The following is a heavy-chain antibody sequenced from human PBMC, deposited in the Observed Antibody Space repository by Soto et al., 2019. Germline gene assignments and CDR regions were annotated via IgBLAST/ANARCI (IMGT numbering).Heavy chain of an antibody. Sequence: EVQLLESGGGLVQPGGSLRLSCAASGFTFSSYAMSWVRQAPGKGLERVSSISSDGGNTYYADSVKGRFTISRDNSKNTLSLQMNSLRADDAAVYYCAKSHYPRGNFHFPDYWGQGTLVTVSA. V-gene: IGHV3-23*01. D-gene: IGHD1-26*01. J-gene: IGHJ4*02. CDR3: AKSHYPRGNFHFPDY. CDR1: GFTFSSYA. CDR2: ISSDGGNT.